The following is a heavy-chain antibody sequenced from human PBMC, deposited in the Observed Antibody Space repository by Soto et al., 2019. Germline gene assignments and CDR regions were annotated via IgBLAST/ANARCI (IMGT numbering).Heavy chain of an antibody. D-gene: IGHD3-10*01. CDR1: GFTFSSYG. CDR2: TWYDGSDK. Sequence: PGGSLRLSCAASGFTFSSYGMHWVRQAPGKGLEWVAVTWYDGSDKYYADSVKGRFTISRDNSKNTPYLQMNSLRAEDTAIYYCATDQGIYWGQGTLVTVSS. J-gene: IGHJ4*02. V-gene: IGHV3-33*01. CDR3: ATDQGIY.